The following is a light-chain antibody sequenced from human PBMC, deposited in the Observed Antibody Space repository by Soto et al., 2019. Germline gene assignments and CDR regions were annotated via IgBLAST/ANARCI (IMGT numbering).Light chain of an antibody. Sequence: QSALTQPPSASGTPGQRVTISCSGSSSNIGSNYVYWYQQLPGTAPKLLIYSNNQRPSGVPDRFSGSKSDTSASLAISGLRSEDEADYYCSAWDESLNSVVFGGGTQLTVL. CDR1: SSNIGSNY. V-gene: IGLV1-47*02. CDR2: SNN. CDR3: SAWDESLNSVV. J-gene: IGLJ2*01.